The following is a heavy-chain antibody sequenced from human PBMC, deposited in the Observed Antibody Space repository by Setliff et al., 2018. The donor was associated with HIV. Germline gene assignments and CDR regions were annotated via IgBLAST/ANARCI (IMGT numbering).Heavy chain of an antibody. V-gene: IGHV4-59*11. CDR3: ARTEDYSYGDAPFDY. CDR1: GDSMSRHY. CDR2: IYSNGNT. J-gene: IGHJ4*01. Sequence: SSETLSLTCTVSGDSMSRHYWSWIRQPPGKGLEFIGNIYSNGNTKYNPSLKSRVIMSVDTSKNQFSLKLSSVTAADTAVYYCARTEDYSYGDAPFDYWGHGTLVTVSS. D-gene: IGHD5-18*01.